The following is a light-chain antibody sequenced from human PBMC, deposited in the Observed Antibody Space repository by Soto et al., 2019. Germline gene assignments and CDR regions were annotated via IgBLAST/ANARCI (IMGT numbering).Light chain of an antibody. CDR1: QSISSW. Sequence: DIQMTQSPSTLSASVGDRVTITCRASQSISSWLAWYQQKPGKAPKLLIYDAYSLESGTPSRFSGRRSGTEFTLTIASVQPEDFATYYCQQCSSYSPLTFGGGTKVEIK. CDR2: DAY. CDR3: QQCSSYSPLT. V-gene: IGKV1-5*01. J-gene: IGKJ4*01.